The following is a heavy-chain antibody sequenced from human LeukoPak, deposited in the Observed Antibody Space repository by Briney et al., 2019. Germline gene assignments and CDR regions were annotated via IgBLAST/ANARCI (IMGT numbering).Heavy chain of an antibody. CDR3: ARDEYGGQDH. D-gene: IGHD4-23*01. V-gene: IGHV1-69*05. Sequence: AASVKVSCKASGGTFSSYAISWVRQAPGQGLEWMGRIIPIFGTANYAQKFQGRVTITTDESTSTAYMELSSLRSEDTAVYYCARDEYGGQDHWGQGTLVTVSS. CDR2: IIPIFGTA. CDR1: GGTFSSYA. J-gene: IGHJ4*02.